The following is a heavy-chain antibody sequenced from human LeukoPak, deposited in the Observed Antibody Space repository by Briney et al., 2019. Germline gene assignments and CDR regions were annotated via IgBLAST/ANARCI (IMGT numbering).Heavy chain of an antibody. Sequence: GASVKVSCKASGGTLSSYAISWVRQAPGQGLEWMGRIIPIFGTANYAQKFQGRVTITTDESTSTAYMELSSLRSEDTAVYYCARDWTVARAFDIWGQGTMVTVSS. D-gene: IGHD5-12*01. J-gene: IGHJ3*02. CDR2: IIPIFGTA. V-gene: IGHV1-69*05. CDR3: ARDWTVARAFDI. CDR1: GGTLSSYA.